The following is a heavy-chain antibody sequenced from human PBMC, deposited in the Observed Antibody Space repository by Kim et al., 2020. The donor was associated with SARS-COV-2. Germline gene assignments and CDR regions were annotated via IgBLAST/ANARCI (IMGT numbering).Heavy chain of an antibody. Sequence: GGSLRLSCSASGFTFSDYAMSWFRQAPGKGLEWLGFVRNKAYGATTQYAASVRGRLTISRDDSEGIAYLHMSSPKTQDIAVYYCTSGGGSGRYFFDYWG. J-gene: IGHJ4*01. V-gene: IGHV3-49*03. CDR3: TSGGGSGRYFFDY. CDR1: GFTFSDYA. D-gene: IGHD3-10*01. CDR2: VRNKAYGATT.